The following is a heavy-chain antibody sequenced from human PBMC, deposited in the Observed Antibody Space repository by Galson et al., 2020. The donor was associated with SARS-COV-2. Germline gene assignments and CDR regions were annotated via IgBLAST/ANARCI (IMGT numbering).Heavy chain of an antibody. CDR1: GGSFSGSS. Sequence: SETLSLTCAVYGGSFSGSSWTWIRQPPGKGLEWIGEINIGGNTNYSPSLRSRVTVSVDSSKNQFSLNLRSVTAADTALYYCARGHRGVVPSPVLGLGPYFSYYYMDVWDKGTTVTVSS. J-gene: IGHJ6*03. CDR3: ARGHRGVVPSPVLGLGPYFSYYYMDV. CDR2: INIGGNT. V-gene: IGHV4-34*01. D-gene: IGHD3-10*01.